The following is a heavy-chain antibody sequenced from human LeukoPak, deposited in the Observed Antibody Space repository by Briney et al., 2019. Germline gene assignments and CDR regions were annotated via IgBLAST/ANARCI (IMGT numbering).Heavy chain of an antibody. CDR1: GGSFSGYY. CDR2: INHSGST. Sequence: PSETLSLTCAVSGGSFSGYYWSWIRQPPGKGLEWIGEINHSGSTNYNPSLKSRVTISVDTSKNQFALKLSSVTAADTAVYYCARRIYSVDTAMDYWGQGTLVTVSS. J-gene: IGHJ4*02. V-gene: IGHV4-34*01. CDR3: ARRIYSVDTAMDY. D-gene: IGHD5-18*01.